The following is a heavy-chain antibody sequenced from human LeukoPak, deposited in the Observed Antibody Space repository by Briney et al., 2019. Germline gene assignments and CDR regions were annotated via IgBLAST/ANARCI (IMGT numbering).Heavy chain of an antibody. CDR1: GFSFGIYG. CDR3: ARVGRPDYGGFYYYMGV. Sequence: PGGSLRLPCVASGFSFGIYGMAWVRQAPGKGLEWVSSISSSSEYIYYADSVKGRFTISRDNTQTSLYLQMESLRAEDSALYYCARVGRPDYGGFYYYMGVWGKGTTVTVSS. D-gene: IGHD4-17*01. J-gene: IGHJ6*03. CDR2: ISSSSEYI. V-gene: IGHV3-21*01.